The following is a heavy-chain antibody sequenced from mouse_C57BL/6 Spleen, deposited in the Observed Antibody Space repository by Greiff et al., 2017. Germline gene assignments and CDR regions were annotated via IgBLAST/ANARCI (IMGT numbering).Heavy chain of an antibody. V-gene: IGHV2-9-1*01. CDR1: GFSLTSYA. Sequence: VHLVESGPGLVAPSQSLSITCTVSGFSLTSYAISWVRQPPGKGLEWLGVIWTGGGTNSNSALKSSLSICTDNSKRQVFLKMNSLQTDDTARYYCARKGSFYYGYDEGFAYWGQGTLVTVSA. J-gene: IGHJ3*01. CDR2: IWTGGGT. D-gene: IGHD2-2*01. CDR3: ARKGSFYYGYDEGFAY.